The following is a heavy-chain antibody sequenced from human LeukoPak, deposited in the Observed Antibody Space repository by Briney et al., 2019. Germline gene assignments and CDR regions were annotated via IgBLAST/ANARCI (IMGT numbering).Heavy chain of an antibody. J-gene: IGHJ6*01. D-gene: IGHD3-10*01. CDR1: GGPFSSYY. CDR3: ASEFYYG. CDR2: IDHNGNT. Sequence: PSETLSLTCAVYGGPFSSYYWSWIRQPPGQGLEWIGEIDHNGNTNYNPSLKSRVTISVDTSKNHFSLRMNSVTAADTAVYYCASEFYYG. V-gene: IGHV4-34*01.